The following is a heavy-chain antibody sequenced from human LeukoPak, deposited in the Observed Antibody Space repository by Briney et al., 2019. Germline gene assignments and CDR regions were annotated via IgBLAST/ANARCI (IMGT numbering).Heavy chain of an antibody. Sequence: PSETLSLTCTVSGGSISSYYWSWIRQPPGKGLEWIGYIYYSGSTNYNPSLKSRVTISVDTSKNQFSLKLSSVTAADTAVYYCARGGVNGYYYFDYWGQGTLVTVSS. CDR1: GGSISSYY. CDR3: ARGGVNGYYYFDY. J-gene: IGHJ4*02. D-gene: IGHD5-24*01. CDR2: IYYSGST. V-gene: IGHV4-59*01.